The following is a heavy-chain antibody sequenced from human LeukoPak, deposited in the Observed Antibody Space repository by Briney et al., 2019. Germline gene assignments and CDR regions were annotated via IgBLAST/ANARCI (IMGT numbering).Heavy chain of an antibody. CDR3: ARGNGDNSGAYAFDI. J-gene: IGHJ3*02. CDR2: ISGYNGYT. CDR1: GYTFTSFG. D-gene: IGHD4-17*01. Sequence: SVKVSCKTSGYTFTSFGISWVRQTPGQGLEWMGWISGYNGYTNYAQNLQGRVTVTTDTSTSTVYMELRSLRSDDTAVYYCARGNGDNSGAYAFDIWGRGTMVTVSS. V-gene: IGHV1-18*01.